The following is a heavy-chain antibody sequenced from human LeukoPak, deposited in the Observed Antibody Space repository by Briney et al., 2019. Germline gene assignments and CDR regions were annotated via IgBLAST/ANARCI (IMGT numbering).Heavy chain of an antibody. CDR2: ISYDGSNK. CDR3: ASPASELWTLFDY. Sequence: GGSLRLSCAASGFTFSSYAMHWVRQAPGKGLEWVAVISYDGSNKYYADSVKGRFTISRDNSKNTLYLQMNSLRAEDTAVYYCASPASELWTLFDYWGQGTLVTVSS. J-gene: IGHJ4*02. V-gene: IGHV3-30*04. D-gene: IGHD3-10*01. CDR1: GFTFSSYA.